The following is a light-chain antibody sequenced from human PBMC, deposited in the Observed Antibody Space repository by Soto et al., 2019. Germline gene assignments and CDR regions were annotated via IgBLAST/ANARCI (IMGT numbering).Light chain of an antibody. V-gene: IGKV1-5*03. J-gene: IGKJ1*01. CDR3: QQNTGQWT. Sequence: DIQMTQSPSTLSASVGDRVTITCRASQSISNWLAWYQQKPGKAPKVLIYEASGLKNGVPSRFSGSGSGTEFTLTISSLQPDDFASYYCQQNTGQWTFGQGTKVEIK. CDR2: EAS. CDR1: QSISNW.